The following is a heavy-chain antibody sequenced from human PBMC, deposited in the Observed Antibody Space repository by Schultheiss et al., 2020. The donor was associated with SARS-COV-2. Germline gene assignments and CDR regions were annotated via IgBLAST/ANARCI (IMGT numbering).Heavy chain of an antibody. V-gene: IGHV1-2*02. CDR3: AREVSGYDLNGMDV. CDR1: GYTFTGYY. J-gene: IGHJ6*02. Sequence: ASVKVSCKASGYTFTGYYMHWVRQAPGQGLEWMGWINPNSGGTNYAQKFQGRVIMTRDTSISTAYMELSRLRSDDTAVYYCAREVSGYDLNGMDVWGQGTTVTVSS. D-gene: IGHD5-12*01. CDR2: INPNSGGT.